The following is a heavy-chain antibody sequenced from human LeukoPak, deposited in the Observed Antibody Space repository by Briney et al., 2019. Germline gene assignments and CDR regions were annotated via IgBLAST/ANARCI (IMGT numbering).Heavy chain of an antibody. D-gene: IGHD3-10*01. V-gene: IGHV3-66*01. J-gene: IGHJ4*02. Sequence: GGSLRLSCAASGFTVSSNYMSWVRQAPGKGLEWVSLIYSGGSTYYADSVKGRFTISRDNSKNTLYLQMNSLRAEDTAVYYCAKGPRITMVRGVITISPFDYWGQGTLVTVSS. CDR3: AKGPRITMVRGVITISPFDY. CDR1: GFTVSSNY. CDR2: IYSGGST.